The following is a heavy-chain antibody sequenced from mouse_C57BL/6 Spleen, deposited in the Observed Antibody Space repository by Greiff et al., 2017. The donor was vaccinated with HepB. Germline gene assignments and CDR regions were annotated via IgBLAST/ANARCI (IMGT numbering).Heavy chain of an antibody. J-gene: IGHJ4*01. CDR1: GFTFSDYG. Sequence: DVMLVESGGGLVKPGGSLKLSCAASGFTFSDYGMHWVRQAPEKGLEWVAYISSGSSTIYYADTVKGRFTISRDNAKNTLFLQMTSLRSEDTAMYSSARPGSSYGYAMDYWGQGTSVTVSS. D-gene: IGHD1-1*01. CDR3: ARPGSSYGYAMDY. V-gene: IGHV5-17*01. CDR2: ISSGSSTI.